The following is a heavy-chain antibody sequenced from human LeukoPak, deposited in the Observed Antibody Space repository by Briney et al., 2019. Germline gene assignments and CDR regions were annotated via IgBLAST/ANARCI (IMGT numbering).Heavy chain of an antibody. V-gene: IGHV1-2*02. Sequence: AASVKVSCKASGYTFTGYYMHWVRQAPGQGLEWMGWINPNSAGTKFAQKFQGRVTMTRDTSISTAYMELSRLRSDDTAVYYCARERLKWLAYHPDYWGQGTLVTVSS. J-gene: IGHJ4*02. CDR3: ARERLKWLAYHPDY. CDR2: INPNSAGT. D-gene: IGHD6-19*01. CDR1: GYTFTGYY.